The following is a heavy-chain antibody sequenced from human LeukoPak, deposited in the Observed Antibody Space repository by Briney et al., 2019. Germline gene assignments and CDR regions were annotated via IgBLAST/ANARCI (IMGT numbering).Heavy chain of an antibody. J-gene: IGHJ4*02. V-gene: IGHV1-2*02. CDR1: GYTFTGYY. Sequence: ASVKVSCKASGYTFTGYYIHWVRQAPGQGLEWMGWINLNSGGTNYAQKFQGRVTMTRDTSISTAYMELSRLTSDDTAVFYCARDNGLWDYWGQETLFTVSS. CDR3: ARDNGLWDY. D-gene: IGHD2-8*01. CDR2: INLNSGGT.